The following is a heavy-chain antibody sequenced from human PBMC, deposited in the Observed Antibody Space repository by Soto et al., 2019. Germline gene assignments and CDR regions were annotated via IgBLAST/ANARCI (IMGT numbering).Heavy chain of an antibody. CDR2: IYSGGST. V-gene: IGHV3-53*04. J-gene: IGHJ3*02. CDR1: GFTVSSNY. D-gene: IGHD2-21*01. CDR3: ASILSRAFDI. Sequence: EVQLVESGGGLVQPGGSLRLSCAASGFTVSSNYMSWVRQAPGKGLEWISVIYSGGSTYYPVSVKGRFTISRHDSTNTMNLQMNSLRAEDTAVYYCASILSRAFDIWGQGTMVTVSS.